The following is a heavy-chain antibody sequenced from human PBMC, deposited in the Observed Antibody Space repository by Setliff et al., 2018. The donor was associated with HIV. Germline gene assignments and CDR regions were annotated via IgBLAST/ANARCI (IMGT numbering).Heavy chain of an antibody. CDR2: ISPYNGDT. D-gene: IGHD3-22*01. CDR1: GYTMSNYG. Sequence: ASVKVSCKASGYTMSNYGISWVRQAPGQGLEWMGWISPYNGDTRFAQSLQGRVTLTTDTSTNTAYMEMRTLRSDDTAVYYCVRGVTRDISGYYRDEYFQHWGQGTPVTVS. J-gene: IGHJ1*01. V-gene: IGHV1-18*01. CDR3: VRGVTRDISGYYRDEYFQH.